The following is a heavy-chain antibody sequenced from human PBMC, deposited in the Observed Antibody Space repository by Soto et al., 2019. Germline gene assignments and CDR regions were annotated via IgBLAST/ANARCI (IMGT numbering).Heavy chain of an antibody. Sequence: QITLKESGPTLVKPTQTLTLTCNFSGFSLSTRGVGVGWIRQPPGKALEWLTLIYWDDAKEYNPSLRSRITTPQDTSKNPVGLKMADMAPVDTATYFCAHKGGGDRILDYWGQGTLVTVSS. CDR2: IYWDDAK. J-gene: IGHJ4*02. CDR1: GFSLSTRGVG. V-gene: IGHV2-5*02. D-gene: IGHD3-16*01. CDR3: AHKGGGDRILDY.